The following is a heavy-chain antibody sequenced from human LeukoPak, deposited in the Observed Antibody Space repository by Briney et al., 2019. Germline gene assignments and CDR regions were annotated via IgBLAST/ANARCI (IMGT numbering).Heavy chain of an antibody. J-gene: IGHJ4*02. V-gene: IGHV4-39*01. CDR2: IYYSGST. Sequence: PSETLSLTCTVSGGSISSSSYYWGWIRQPPGTGLEWIGSIYYSGSTYYNPSLKSRVTISVDTSKNQFSLKLSSVTAADTAVYYCASGEITIIVFWGQGTLVTVSS. D-gene: IGHD3-22*01. CDR3: ASGEITIIVF. CDR1: GGSISSSSYY.